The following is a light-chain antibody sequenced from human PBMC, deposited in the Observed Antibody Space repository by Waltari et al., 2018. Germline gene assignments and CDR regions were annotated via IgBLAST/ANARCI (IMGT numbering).Light chain of an antibody. CDR1: SSDVRGYNY. J-gene: IGLJ2*01. CDR3: SSYTSSNTVI. CDR2: DVS. V-gene: IGLV2-14*01. Sequence: QSALTQPAPVSGSPGQSITISCTGTSSDVRGYNYVSWYQQYPGKFPKLMIYDVSKWPSGVSNRFSGSKSGNTASLTISGLQAEDEADYYCSSYTSSNTVIFGGGTKLTVL.